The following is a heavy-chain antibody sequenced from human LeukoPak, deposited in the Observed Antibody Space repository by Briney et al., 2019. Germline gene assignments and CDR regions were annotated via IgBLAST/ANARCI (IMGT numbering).Heavy chain of an antibody. CDR3: ARLVGAPLDY. Sequence: SQTLSLTCTVSGGSISSSSYYWGWIRQPPGKGLEWIGSIYYSGSTYYNPSLKSRVTISVDTSKNQFSLKLSSVTAADTAVYYCARLVGAPLDYWGQGTLVTVSS. J-gene: IGHJ4*02. V-gene: IGHV4-39*07. CDR1: GGSISSSSYY. D-gene: IGHD1-26*01. CDR2: IYYSGST.